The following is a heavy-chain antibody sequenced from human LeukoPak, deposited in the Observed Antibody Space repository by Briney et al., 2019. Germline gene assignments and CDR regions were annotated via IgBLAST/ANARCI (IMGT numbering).Heavy chain of an antibody. CDR3: ARDFKVAARYYYGMDV. J-gene: IGHJ6*02. V-gene: IGHV3-33*01. CDR2: IWYDGSSK. Sequence: PGGSLRLSCAASGFTFSSYGMHWVRQAPGKGLEWVAVIWYDGSSKYYADSVKGRFTISRDNSKNTLYLQMNSLRAEDTAVYYCARDFKVAARYYYGMDVWGQGTTVTVSS. CDR1: GFTFSSYG. D-gene: IGHD6-6*01.